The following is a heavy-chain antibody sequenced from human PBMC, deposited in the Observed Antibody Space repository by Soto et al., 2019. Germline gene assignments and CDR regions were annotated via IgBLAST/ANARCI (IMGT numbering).Heavy chain of an antibody. V-gene: IGHV2-5*02. CDR2: IYWDDDK. Sequence: QITLKESGPTLVKPTQTLTLTCTFSGFSLSSSGVGVGWIRQPPGKALEWLALIYWDDDKRYSPSLKSRLTITKDTSKNQVVLTMTNIDPVDTSTYYCAHNYREWFDPWGQGTLVTVSS. D-gene: IGHD3-10*01. CDR3: AHNYREWFDP. CDR1: GFSLSSSGVG. J-gene: IGHJ5*02.